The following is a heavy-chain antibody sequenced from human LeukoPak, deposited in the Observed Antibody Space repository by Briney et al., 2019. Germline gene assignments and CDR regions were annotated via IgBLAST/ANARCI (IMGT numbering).Heavy chain of an antibody. CDR2: INTNTGNP. Sequence: ASVKVSCKASGYTFTSYAMNWVRQAPGQGLEWMGRINTNTGNPTYAQGFTGRFVFSLDTSVSTAYLQISSLKAEDTAVYYCARDPYYYDSSGYYYSSGNFDYWGQGTLVTVSS. CDR3: ARDPYYYDSSGYYYSSGNFDY. D-gene: IGHD3-22*01. J-gene: IGHJ4*02. V-gene: IGHV7-4-1*02. CDR1: GYTFTSYA.